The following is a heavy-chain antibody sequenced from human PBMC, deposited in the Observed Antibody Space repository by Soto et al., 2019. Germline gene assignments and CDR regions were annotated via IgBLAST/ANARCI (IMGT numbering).Heavy chain of an antibody. CDR3: ARGGHCSGGSCYDY. CDR2: INPNRGNT. J-gene: IGHJ4*02. Sequence: ASVKVSCKASGYNFASHDINWVRQAPGQGLEWMGWINPNRGNTGYAQKFRGRVTMTRNTSISTFYMELSSLISEDTAVYYCARGGHCSGGSCYDYWGQGTQVTVSS. V-gene: IGHV1-8*01. D-gene: IGHD2-15*01. CDR1: GYNFASHD.